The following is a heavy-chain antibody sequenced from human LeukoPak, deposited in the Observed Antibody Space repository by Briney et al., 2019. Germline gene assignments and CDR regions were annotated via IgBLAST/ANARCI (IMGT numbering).Heavy chain of an antibody. J-gene: IGHJ3*02. V-gene: IGHV4-31*03. D-gene: IGHD4-17*01. Sequence: SETLSLTCTVSGGSISSGGYYWSWIRQHPGKGLEWIGYIYYSGSTYYNPSLKSRVTISVDRSKNQFSLKLSSVTAADTAVYYCARGNDYVGAFDIWGQGTMVTVSS. CDR3: ARGNDYVGAFDI. CDR1: GGSISSGGYY. CDR2: IYYSGST.